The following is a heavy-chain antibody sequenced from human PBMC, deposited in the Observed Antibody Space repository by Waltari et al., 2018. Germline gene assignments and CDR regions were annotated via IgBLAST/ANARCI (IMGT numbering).Heavy chain of an antibody. V-gene: IGHV4-34*01. CDR2: INHSGST. CDR3: ARLYDFWNRRWFDP. CDR1: GGSFSGYY. D-gene: IGHD3-3*01. J-gene: IGHJ5*02. Sequence: QVQLQQWGAGLLKPSETLSLTCAVYGGSFSGYYWSWIRQPPGKGLEWIGEINHSGSTNYNPSLKSRVTISVDTSKNQFSLKLSSVTAADTAVYYCARLYDFWNRRWFDPWGQGTLVTVSS.